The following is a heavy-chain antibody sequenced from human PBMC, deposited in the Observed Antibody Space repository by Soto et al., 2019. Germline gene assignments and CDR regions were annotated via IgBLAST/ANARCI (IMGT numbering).Heavy chain of an antibody. Sequence: EVQLVESGGGLVQPGGSLRLSCAASGFTFSSYEMNWVRQAPGKGLEWVAYISSSGSTIYYADSVKGRFTISRDNAKNSLYLQMNSRRAEDTAVYYCARGSGYSYAAYYYYYGMDVWGQGTTVTVSS. CDR2: ISSSGSTI. D-gene: IGHD5-18*01. V-gene: IGHV3-48*03. J-gene: IGHJ6*02. CDR1: GFTFSSYE. CDR3: ARGSGYSYAAYYYYYGMDV.